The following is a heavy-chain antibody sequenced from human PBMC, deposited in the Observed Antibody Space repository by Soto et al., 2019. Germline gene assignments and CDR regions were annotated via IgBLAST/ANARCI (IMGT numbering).Heavy chain of an antibody. CDR1: GASISRYY. CDR3: ARDLWGYCGTDCYPLDV. CDR2: LYNTGST. V-gene: IGHV4-59*01. Sequence: SETLSLTCTVSGASISRYYWRGIRQSPGKGLEWIGYLYNTGSTIYNPSLRSRVTISVDTSKNQFSLKLNSVTAADTAVYYCARDLWGYCGTDCYPLDVRGQGTTVTVSS. J-gene: IGHJ6*02. D-gene: IGHD2-21*02.